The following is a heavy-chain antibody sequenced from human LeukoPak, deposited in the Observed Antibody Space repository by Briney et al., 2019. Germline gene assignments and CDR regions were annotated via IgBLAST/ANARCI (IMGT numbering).Heavy chain of an antibody. D-gene: IGHD3-10*01. J-gene: IGHJ6*02. V-gene: IGHV3-33*01. CDR2: IWYDGSNK. Sequence: GRSLRLSCAASGFTFSSYGMHWVRQAPGKGLEWVAVIWYDGSNKYCADSVKGRFTISRDNSKNTLYLQMNSLRAEDTAVYYCAREVWFGESPLGMDVWGQGTTVTVSS. CDR1: GFTFSSYG. CDR3: AREVWFGESPLGMDV.